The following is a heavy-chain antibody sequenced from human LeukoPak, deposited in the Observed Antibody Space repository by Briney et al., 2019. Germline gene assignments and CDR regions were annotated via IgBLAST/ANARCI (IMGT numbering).Heavy chain of an antibody. CDR2: IIPIFGTA. CDR1: GGTFSSYA. Sequence: SVKVPCKASGGTFSSYAISWVRQAPGQGLEWMGGIIPIFGTANYAQKFQGRVTITTDESTSTAYMELSSLRSEDTAVYYCARDRWNCSGGSCYLGLNDYWGQGTLVTVSS. V-gene: IGHV1-69*05. CDR3: ARDRWNCSGGSCYLGLNDY. D-gene: IGHD2-15*01. J-gene: IGHJ4*02.